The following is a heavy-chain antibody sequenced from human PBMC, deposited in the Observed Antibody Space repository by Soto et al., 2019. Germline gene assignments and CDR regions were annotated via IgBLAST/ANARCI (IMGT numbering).Heavy chain of an antibody. CDR2: ITGDGVYT. Sequence: GGSLRLSCAGSGFTFANYAMKWVRQAPGKGLEWVSTITGDGVYTQYADSVKGRFTISRDNSKNTLFLQMSSLRAEDTAVYYCAKGRIKYCSTTDCRQIDYWGQGTLVTVSS. CDR1: GFTFANYA. CDR3: AKGRIKYCSTTDCRQIDY. J-gene: IGHJ4*02. D-gene: IGHD2-15*01. V-gene: IGHV3-23*01.